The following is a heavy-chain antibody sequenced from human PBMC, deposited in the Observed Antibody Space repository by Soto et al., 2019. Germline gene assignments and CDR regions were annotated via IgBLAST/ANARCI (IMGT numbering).Heavy chain of an antibody. CDR1: GGAFSDYA. J-gene: IGHJ6*02. CDR3: ASWLKGPNIGNYYYGMDV. D-gene: IGHD2-8*01. CDR2: IMPIFRAP. Sequence: GTSVKVSWKASGGAFSDYAFSWVRQAPGQGLEWLGGIMPIFRAPDYAQKFQGRVTITADEFTRTAYMEMNSLRSEDTAVYYCASWLKGPNIGNYYYGMDVWGQGTTVTVSS. V-gene: IGHV1-69*13.